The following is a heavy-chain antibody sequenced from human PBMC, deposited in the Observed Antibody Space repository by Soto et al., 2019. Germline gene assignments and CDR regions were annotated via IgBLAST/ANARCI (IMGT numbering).Heavy chain of an antibody. CDR1: GGTFSSYA. CDR2: IIPIFGTA. J-gene: IGHJ5*02. V-gene: IGHV1-69*01. D-gene: IGHD1-7*01. CDR3: ARDIRRDDWNYDLDWFDP. Sequence: QVQLVQSGAEVKKPGSSVKVSCKASGGTFSSYAISWVRQAPGQGLEWMGGIIPIFGTANYAQKFQGRVTITADETTSTAYMELSSLRSEDTAVYYCARDIRRDDWNYDLDWFDPWGQGTLVTVSS.